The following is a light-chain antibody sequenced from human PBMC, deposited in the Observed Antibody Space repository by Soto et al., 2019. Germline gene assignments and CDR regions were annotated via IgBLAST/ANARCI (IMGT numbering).Light chain of an antibody. V-gene: IGLV2-14*01. Sequence: ALTQPASVSGSPGQSITLSCTGTRSAVGGYNYVSWYQQHPGKAPKLMIYDVSNRPSGVSNRFSGSKSGNTASLTISGLQAEDEADYYCSSYRSSIIVVFGGGTKVTVL. CDR3: SSYRSSIIVV. CDR1: RSAVGGYNY. J-gene: IGLJ2*01. CDR2: DVS.